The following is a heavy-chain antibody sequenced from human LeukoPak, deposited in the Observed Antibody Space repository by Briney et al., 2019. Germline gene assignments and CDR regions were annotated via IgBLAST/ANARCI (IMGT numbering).Heavy chain of an antibody. Sequence: GGSLRLSCAASGFTVSSNYVSWVRQAPGKGLEWVSVIYSGGSTYYADSVKGRFTISRDNSKNTLYLQMNSLRAEDTAVYYCAKERSDYGDYGAYFQHWGQGTLVTVSS. J-gene: IGHJ1*01. D-gene: IGHD4-17*01. CDR1: GFTVSSNY. V-gene: IGHV3-53*01. CDR3: AKERSDYGDYGAYFQH. CDR2: IYSGGST.